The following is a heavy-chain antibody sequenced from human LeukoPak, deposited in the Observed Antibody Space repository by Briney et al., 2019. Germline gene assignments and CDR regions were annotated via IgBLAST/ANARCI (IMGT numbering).Heavy chain of an antibody. CDR2: ISAYNGNT. V-gene: IGHV1-18*01. CDR1: GYTFTSYG. CDR3: ARVRVLLWFGESTIPDFGY. J-gene: IGHJ4*02. D-gene: IGHD3-10*01. Sequence: GASVKVSCKASGYTFTSYGISWVRQAPGQGLEWMGWISAYNGNTNYAQKLQGRVTMTTDTSTSTAYMELRSLRSDDTAVYYCARVRVLLWFGESTIPDFGYWGQGTLVTVSS.